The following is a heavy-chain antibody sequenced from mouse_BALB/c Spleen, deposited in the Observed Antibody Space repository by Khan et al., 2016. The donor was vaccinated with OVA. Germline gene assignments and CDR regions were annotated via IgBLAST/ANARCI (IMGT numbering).Heavy chain of an antibody. CDR3: LRSVYYSGSAYEGVAY. CDR2: ISPNNDGS. V-gene: IGHV1S136*01. D-gene: IGHD1-1*01. J-gene: IGHJ3*01. CDR1: GYTFTSYV. Sequence: VQLKQSGPELVKPGASVKMSCKASGYTFTSYVMHWVKQKPGQGLEWIGYISPNNDGSKYNEKFRSKATLTSDKSSSTAYMELSSLTSEASAVYYWLRSVYYSGSAYEGVAYWGQGTLVTVSA.